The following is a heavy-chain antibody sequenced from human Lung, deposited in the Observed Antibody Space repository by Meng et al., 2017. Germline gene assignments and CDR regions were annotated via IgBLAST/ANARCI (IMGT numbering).Heavy chain of an antibody. D-gene: IGHD3-16*01. CDR1: GYNFPDYY. CDR2: INPKSGDT. Sequence: QVQVVQSGAGVKKPGASVKVSCKPSGYNFPDYYIPWVRRAPGQGLEWMGRINPKSGDTHYAQKFQARVTMTGDTSISTAYVELSGLRSDDTAMYYCARGLLRHIGGNWFDPWGQGTLVTVSS. J-gene: IGHJ5*02. CDR3: ARGLLRHIGGNWFDP. V-gene: IGHV1-2*06.